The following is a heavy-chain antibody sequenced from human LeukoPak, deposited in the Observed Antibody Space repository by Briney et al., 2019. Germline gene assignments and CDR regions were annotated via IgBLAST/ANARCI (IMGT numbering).Heavy chain of an antibody. CDR2: ISSSGSTI. D-gene: IGHD6-19*01. Sequence: GGSLRLSCAASGFTFGDYAMSWFRQAPGKGLEWVSYISSSGSTIYYADSVKGRFTISRDNAKNSLYLQMNSLRAEDTAVYYCARDSRGYSSGWLQAWGQGTLVTVSS. V-gene: IGHV3-11*04. J-gene: IGHJ4*02. CDR3: ARDSRGYSSGWLQA. CDR1: GFTFGDYA.